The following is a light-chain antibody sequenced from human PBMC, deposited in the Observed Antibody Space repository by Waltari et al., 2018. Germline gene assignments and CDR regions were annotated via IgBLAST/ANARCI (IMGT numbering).Light chain of an antibody. J-gene: IGKJ5*01. V-gene: IGKV3-11*01. Sequence: EDVLTQSPATLTLSPGERATLCCRASRSVSSYLAWYQQKPGQAPRLLLYDASNRATGIPARFSGSGSGTDFTLTISTLEPEDFAVYYCQQRSNWPPITFGQGTRLEIK. CDR2: DAS. CDR3: QQRSNWPPIT. CDR1: RSVSSY.